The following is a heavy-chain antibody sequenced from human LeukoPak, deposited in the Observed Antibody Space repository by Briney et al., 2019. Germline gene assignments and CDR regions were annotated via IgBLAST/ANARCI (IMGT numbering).Heavy chain of an antibody. CDR3: AKCCSSSGYYVILTKGSTDDAFDI. CDR1: GFTFSSYG. V-gene: IGHV3-30*02. D-gene: IGHD3-22*01. Sequence: GGSLRLSCAASGFTFSSYGMHWVRQAPGKGLEWVAFILYDRSNKYYADSVKGRFTISRDNSKNTLYLQMNSLRAEDTAAYYCAKCCSSSGYYVILTKGSTDDAFDIWGQGTMVTVSS. J-gene: IGHJ3*02. CDR2: ILYDRSNK.